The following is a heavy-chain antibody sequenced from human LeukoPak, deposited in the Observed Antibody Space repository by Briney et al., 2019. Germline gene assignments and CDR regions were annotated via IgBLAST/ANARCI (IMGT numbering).Heavy chain of an antibody. CDR1: GYTFINYW. D-gene: IGHD5-24*01. Sequence: GESLKISCQVSGYTFINYWIGWVRQMPGKGLEWMGIIYPGDSDTRYSPSFHGQVIISADKSISTAYLQWNSLKASDTAMYYCARRDGYDSTTFDYWGQGTLVTVSS. J-gene: IGHJ4*02. V-gene: IGHV5-51*01. CDR2: IYPGDSDT. CDR3: ARRDGYDSTTFDY.